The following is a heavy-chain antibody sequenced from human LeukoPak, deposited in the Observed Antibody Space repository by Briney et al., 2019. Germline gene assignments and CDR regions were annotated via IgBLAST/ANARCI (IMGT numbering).Heavy chain of an antibody. J-gene: IGHJ4*02. CDR3: ARGLTFIAALDY. CDR2: MNPNSGNT. V-gene: IGHV1-8*01. CDR1: GYTFTSYD. D-gene: IGHD6-13*01. Sequence: GASVKVSCKASGYTFTSYDINWVRQATGQGLEWMGWMNPNSGNTGYAQKFQGRVTMTRNTSRSTAYMELSSLRSEDTAVYYCARGLTFIAALDYWGQGTLVTVSS.